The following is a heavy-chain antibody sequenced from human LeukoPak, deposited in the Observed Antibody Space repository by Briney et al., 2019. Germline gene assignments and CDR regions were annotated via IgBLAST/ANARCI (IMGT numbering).Heavy chain of an antibody. J-gene: IGHJ4*02. CDR3: TGGALDC. CDR2: INQDGREQ. Sequence: QPGGSLRLSCAASGFTFSDYWMTWARQAQGQGLEWVAKINQDGREQQFVDSVKGRFTIARDNAKNSLFLQMDRLRAEDTGVYYCTGGALDCWGQGALVTVSA. V-gene: IGHV3-7*04. CDR1: GFTFSDYW.